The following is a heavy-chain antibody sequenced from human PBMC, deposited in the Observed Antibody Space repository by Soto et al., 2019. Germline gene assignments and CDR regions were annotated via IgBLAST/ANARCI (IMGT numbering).Heavy chain of an antibody. Sequence: PSQTLSLTCAISGDSVSANNAAWNWIRQSPSRGLEWLGRTYFRSKWNYDYAESVKSRLTITPDTTNNQISLQLNSVIPEDAAVYYCVRQPLANLALYGMDVWDQGTTVTVSS. CDR2: TYFRSKWNY. CDR3: VRQPLANLALYGMDV. J-gene: IGHJ6*02. V-gene: IGHV6-1*01. D-gene: IGHD6-6*01. CDR1: GDSVSANNAA.